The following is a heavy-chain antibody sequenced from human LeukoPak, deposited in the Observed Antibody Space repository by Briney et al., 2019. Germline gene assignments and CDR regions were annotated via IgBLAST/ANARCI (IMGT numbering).Heavy chain of an antibody. CDR3: ARDPGGGFDY. V-gene: IGHV4-39*07. Sequence: SETLSLTCTVSGGSISSSSYYWGWIRRPPGKGLEWIGSIYYSGSTYYNPSLKSRVTISVDTSKNQFSLKLSSVTAADTAVYYCARDPGGGFDYWGQGTLVTVSS. D-gene: IGHD1-14*01. CDR2: IYYSGST. CDR1: GGSISSSSYY. J-gene: IGHJ4*02.